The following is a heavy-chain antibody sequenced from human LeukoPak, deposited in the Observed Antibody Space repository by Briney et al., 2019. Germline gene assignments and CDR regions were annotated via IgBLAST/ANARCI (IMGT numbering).Heavy chain of an antibody. J-gene: IGHJ4*02. D-gene: IGHD2-8*01. V-gene: IGHV3-7*01. Sequence: GGSLRLSCAGSGFTLSSYWMTCLRQAPGRGLECVATVMQDGSGKYFVDSVRGRFTFSRDNAKNSLYLQMNSLRAEDTGVYYCARHMYGYFDSWGQGTLVTVSS. CDR3: ARHMYGYFDS. CDR2: VMQDGSGK. CDR1: GFTLSSYW.